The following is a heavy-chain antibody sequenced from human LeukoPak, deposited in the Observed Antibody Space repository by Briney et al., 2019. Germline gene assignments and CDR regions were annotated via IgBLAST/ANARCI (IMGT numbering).Heavy chain of an antibody. J-gene: IGHJ4*02. V-gene: IGHV5-51*01. CDR2: IYPDDSHT. D-gene: IGHD3-3*01. Sequence: GDSLKISCKASGYSFSNYWIAWVRQMPGKGLEWMGIIYPDDSHTRYSPSFQGQVTISADKSISTAYLQWSSLKASDSAMYYCARPINSVRFLEWYYFDSWGQGTLVTVYS. CDR3: ARPINSVRFLEWYYFDS. CDR1: GYSFSNYW.